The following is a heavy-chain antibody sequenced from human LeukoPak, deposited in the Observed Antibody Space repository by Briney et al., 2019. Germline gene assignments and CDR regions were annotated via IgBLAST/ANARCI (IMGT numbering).Heavy chain of an antibody. Sequence: SETLSLTCTVSGGSISSSSYYWGWIRQPPGKGLEWIGSIYYSGSTYYNPSLKSRVTISVDTSKNQFSLKLSSVTAADTAVYYCARRPITMIVVVPDDAFDIWGQGTMVTVSS. CDR3: ARRPITMIVVVPDDAFDI. CDR2: IYYSGST. J-gene: IGHJ3*02. CDR1: GGSISSSSYY. V-gene: IGHV4-39*01. D-gene: IGHD3-22*01.